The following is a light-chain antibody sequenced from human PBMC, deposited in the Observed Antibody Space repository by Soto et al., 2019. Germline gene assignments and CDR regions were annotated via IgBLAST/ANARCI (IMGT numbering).Light chain of an antibody. V-gene: IGKV1-16*01. J-gene: IGKJ4*01. Sequence: DIQVTQSPSSLSASVVDTVTITCRASQDISNHLAWLQQKPGTAPKSLISAVSKLQSGVPSRFSGSGSGTDFSLTISGLQPKDFATYYCPQYKVYPRTFGGGTKV. CDR3: PQYKVYPRT. CDR2: AVS. CDR1: QDISNH.